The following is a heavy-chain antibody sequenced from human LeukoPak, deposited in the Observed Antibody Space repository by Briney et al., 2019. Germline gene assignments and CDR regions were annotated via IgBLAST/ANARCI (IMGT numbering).Heavy chain of an antibody. CDR3: AKDPSDYGDYPNWFDP. D-gene: IGHD4-17*01. V-gene: IGHV3-23*01. CDR2: ISGSGGST. CDR1: GFTFSSYA. Sequence: GGSLRLSCAASGFTFSSYAMSWVRQAPGKGLEWVSTISGSGGSTYYADSVKGRFTISRDNSKNTLYLQMNSLRAEDTAVYYCAKDPSDYGDYPNWFDPWGQGTLVTVSS. J-gene: IGHJ5*02.